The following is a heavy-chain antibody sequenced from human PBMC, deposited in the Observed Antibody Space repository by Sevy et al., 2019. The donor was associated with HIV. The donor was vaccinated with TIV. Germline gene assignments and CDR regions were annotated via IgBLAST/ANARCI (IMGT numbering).Heavy chain of an antibody. J-gene: IGHJ4*02. CDR3: TSSVWYVDY. CDR1: GFSFSDTW. CDR2: IKSKIDGGTT. Sequence: GGSLRLSCAASGFSFSDTWMNWVRQAPGKGLEWVGRIKSKIDGGTTDYAAPVKGRFTISRDDSKNTLYLQMNSLKTEDTAVYYCTSSVWYVDYWGQGTLVTVSS. V-gene: IGHV3-15*07. D-gene: IGHD6-19*01.